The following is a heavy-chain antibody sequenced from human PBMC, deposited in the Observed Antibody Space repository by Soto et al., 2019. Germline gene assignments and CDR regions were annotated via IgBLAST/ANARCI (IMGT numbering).Heavy chain of an antibody. Sequence: GGSLRLSCAASGFTFDDYTMHWVRQVPGKGLEWVSLISWDGGSTYYADSVKGRFTISRDNSKNSLYLQMNSLRTEDTALYYCAKDFSGYYWGFDYWGQGTLVTVSS. CDR2: ISWDGGST. CDR1: GFTFDDYT. V-gene: IGHV3-43*01. CDR3: AKDFSGYYWGFDY. J-gene: IGHJ4*02. D-gene: IGHD3-22*01.